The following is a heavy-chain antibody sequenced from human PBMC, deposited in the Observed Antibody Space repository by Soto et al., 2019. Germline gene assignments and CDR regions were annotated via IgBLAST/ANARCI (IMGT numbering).Heavy chain of an antibody. D-gene: IGHD2-2*01. V-gene: IGHV3-74*01. CDR1: GFTFSTYW. CDR2: INSDTRHT. Sequence: PGGSLRLSCAASGFTFSTYWMHWIRQVPGKGLEWVSRINSDTRHTYYADSVKGRFTISRDNAKNTLQLEMNSLKAEDTAMYYCVRDCHCISTSCYGNCFDPWGQGTLVTVSS. J-gene: IGHJ5*02. CDR3: VRDCHCISTSCYGNCFDP.